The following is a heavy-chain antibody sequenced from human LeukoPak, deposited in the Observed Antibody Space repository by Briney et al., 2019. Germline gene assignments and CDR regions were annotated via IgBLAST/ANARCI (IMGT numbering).Heavy chain of an antibody. Sequence: GRSLRLSCTASGFTFGDYAMSWVRQAPGKGLEWVSAISGSGGSTYYADSVKGRFTISKDNSKNTLYLQMNSLRAEDTAVYYCAKGRLVAGTEDYFDYWGQGTLVTVSS. V-gene: IGHV3-23*01. CDR1: GFTFGDYA. J-gene: IGHJ4*02. CDR3: AKGRLVAGTEDYFDY. D-gene: IGHD6-19*01. CDR2: ISGSGGST.